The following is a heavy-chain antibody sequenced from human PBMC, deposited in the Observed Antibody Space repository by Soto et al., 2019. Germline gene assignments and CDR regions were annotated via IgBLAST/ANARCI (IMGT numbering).Heavy chain of an antibody. CDR1: GGSISSSSYY. V-gene: IGHV4-39*01. Sequence: SETLSLTCTVSGGSISSSSYYWGWIRQPPGKGLEWIGSIYYSGSTYYNPSLKSRVTISVDTSKNQFSLKLSSVTAADTAVYYCARHLPSSGSYDFDYWGQGTLVTVSS. J-gene: IGHJ4*02. D-gene: IGHD3-10*01. CDR2: IYYSGST. CDR3: ARHLPSSGSYDFDY.